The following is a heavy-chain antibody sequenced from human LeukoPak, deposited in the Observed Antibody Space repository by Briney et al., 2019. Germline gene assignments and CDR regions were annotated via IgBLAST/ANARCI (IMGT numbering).Heavy chain of an antibody. CDR1: GFTFNSYA. V-gene: IGHV3-23*01. D-gene: IGHD3-10*01. CDR3: ATLRRSGAERDAFDI. Sequence: PGGSLRLSCVASGFTFNSYAMNWVRQAPGKGLEWVSTISSSGGSTYYADSVKGRFTISRDNAKSTLFLQMNSVRAEDTALYYCATLRRSGAERDAFDIWGQGTMVTVSS. CDR2: ISSSGGST. J-gene: IGHJ3*02.